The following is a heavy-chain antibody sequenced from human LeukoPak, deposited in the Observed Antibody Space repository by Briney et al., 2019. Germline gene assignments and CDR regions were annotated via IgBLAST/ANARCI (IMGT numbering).Heavy chain of an antibody. CDR2: VFYSGNT. J-gene: IGHJ4*02. CDR1: GGSLTGYF. CDR3: ARQGTITYAYFDY. Sequence: SEALSLTCTVSGGSLTGYFWSWIRQPPGKGLEWLGYVFYSGNTRYNPSLESRVTTSADTSKNQFSLRLTSVAAADTAVYYCARQGTITYAYFDYWSQGTLVTVSS. D-gene: IGHD2-2*01. V-gene: IGHV4-59*08.